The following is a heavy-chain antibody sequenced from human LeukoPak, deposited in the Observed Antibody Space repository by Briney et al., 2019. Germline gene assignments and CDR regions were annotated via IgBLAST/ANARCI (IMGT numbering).Heavy chain of an antibody. Sequence: PGGSLILSCAASGCTLSTYWMSWLRQAPGKGLEWVANINQDESEKYYVDSVKGRFTISRDNAKNSLYLQMNSLRAEDTAVYYCARVRVSSYYGMDIWGQGATVTVSS. CDR3: ARVRVSSYYGMDI. CDR1: GCTLSTYW. D-gene: IGHD2/OR15-2a*01. V-gene: IGHV3-7*05. J-gene: IGHJ6*02. CDR2: INQDESEK.